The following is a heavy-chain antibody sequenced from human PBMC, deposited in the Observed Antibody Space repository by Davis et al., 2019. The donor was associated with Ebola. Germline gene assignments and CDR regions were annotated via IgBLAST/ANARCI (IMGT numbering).Heavy chain of an antibody. V-gene: IGHV3-11*04. CDR2: ISSSGSTI. Sequence: SLKISCAASGFTFSDYYMSWIRQAPGKGLEWVSYISSSGSTIYYADSVKGRFTISRDNSKNTLYLQMNSLRAEDTAVYYCARGRYYDDSSGYYPVWGQGTLVTVSS. D-gene: IGHD3-22*01. CDR3: ARGRYYDDSSGYYPV. J-gene: IGHJ4*02. CDR1: GFTFSDYY.